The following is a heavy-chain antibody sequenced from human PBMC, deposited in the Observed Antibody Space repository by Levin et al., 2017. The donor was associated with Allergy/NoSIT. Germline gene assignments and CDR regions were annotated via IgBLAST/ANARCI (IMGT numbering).Heavy chain of an antibody. V-gene: IGHV3-33*01. CDR2: IWDDGYKK. CDR3: ARVFSYYYYMDV. Sequence: KGLECVAVIWDDGYKKYYADSVKGRFTISRDNAKNSLYLQMNSLRDEDTAVYYCARVFSYYYYMDVWGKGTTVTVSS. J-gene: IGHJ6*03.